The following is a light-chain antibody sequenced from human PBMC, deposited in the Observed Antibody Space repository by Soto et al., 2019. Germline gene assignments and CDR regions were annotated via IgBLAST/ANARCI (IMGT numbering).Light chain of an antibody. CDR3: QQYGSSPPAYT. V-gene: IGKV3-20*01. CDR2: GAS. CDR1: QSVSSSY. J-gene: IGKJ2*01. Sequence: EIVLTQSPGTLSLSPGERATLSCRASQSVSSSYLAWYQQKPGQAPRLLIYGASSRATGIPDRFSGSGSGTDFTLTISRLEPEDVAVAYCQQYGSSPPAYTFGQGTKLEIK.